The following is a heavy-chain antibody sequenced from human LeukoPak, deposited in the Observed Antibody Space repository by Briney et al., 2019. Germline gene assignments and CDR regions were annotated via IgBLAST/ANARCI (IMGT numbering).Heavy chain of an antibody. V-gene: IGHV4-59*01. Sequence: SETLSLTCTVSGASISSYYWSWIRQPPGKGLEWIGYIYYSGSTNYNPSLKSRVTISVDTSKNQFSLKLSSVTAADTAVYYCARESRATHFDYRGQGTLVTVSS. CDR1: GASISSYY. CDR3: ARESRATHFDY. CDR2: IYYSGST. J-gene: IGHJ4*02.